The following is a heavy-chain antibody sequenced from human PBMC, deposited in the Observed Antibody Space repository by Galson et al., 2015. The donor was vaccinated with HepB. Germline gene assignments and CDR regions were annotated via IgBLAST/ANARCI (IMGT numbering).Heavy chain of an antibody. Sequence: SLRLSCAASGFTFSSYWMSWVHQAPGKGLEWVANIKEDGSESHYVDSVKGRFTISRDNAKNSLYLQMNSLRAEDTAVYYCARDRMVRGVIIPTLGSRYYYGMDVWGQGTTVTVSS. CDR2: IKEDGSES. CDR1: GFTFSSYW. V-gene: IGHV3-7*01. D-gene: IGHD3-10*01. J-gene: IGHJ6*02. CDR3: ARDRMVRGVIIPTLGSRYYYGMDV.